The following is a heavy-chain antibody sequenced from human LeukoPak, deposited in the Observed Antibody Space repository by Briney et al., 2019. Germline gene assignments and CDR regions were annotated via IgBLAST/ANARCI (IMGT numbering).Heavy chain of an antibody. CDR2: INWNGGST. Sequence: GGSLRLSCAASGVIISSYAMSWVRQAPGKGLEWVSGINWNGGSTGYADSVKGRFTISRDNAKNSLYLQMNSLRAEDTALYYCARGQLAARNYYYYMDVWGKGTTVTVSS. D-gene: IGHD6-6*01. CDR3: ARGQLAARNYYYYMDV. V-gene: IGHV3-20*04. CDR1: GVIISSYA. J-gene: IGHJ6*03.